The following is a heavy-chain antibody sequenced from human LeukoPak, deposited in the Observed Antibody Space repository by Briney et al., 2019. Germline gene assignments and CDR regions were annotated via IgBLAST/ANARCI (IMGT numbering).Heavy chain of an antibody. CDR1: GGSISSTTYY. CDR2: IYYSGST. J-gene: IGHJ4*02. Sequence: PSETLSLTCTVSGGSISSTTYYWGWIRQPPGKGLEWIGTIYYSGSTYYNPSLKSRVTISVDTSKNQFSLKLSSVTAADTAVYYCASSRKGIAAAGNFDYWGQGTLVTVSS. D-gene: IGHD6-13*01. CDR3: ASSRKGIAAAGNFDY. V-gene: IGHV4-39*07.